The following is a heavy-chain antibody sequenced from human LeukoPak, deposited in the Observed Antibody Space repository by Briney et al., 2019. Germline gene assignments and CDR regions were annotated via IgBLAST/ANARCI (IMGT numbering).Heavy chain of an antibody. Sequence: GESLKISCKASGYIFSTYWIGWVRQMPGKGLERMGIVYPGDPDTRYSPSFQGQVTISADKSISTAYLQWSSLGASDTAIYYCVTRNWILGDTYFDYWGQGTLVTVSS. CDR3: VTRNWILGDTYFDY. V-gene: IGHV5-51*01. J-gene: IGHJ4*02. CDR2: VYPGDPDT. D-gene: IGHD2-2*03. CDR1: GYIFSTYW.